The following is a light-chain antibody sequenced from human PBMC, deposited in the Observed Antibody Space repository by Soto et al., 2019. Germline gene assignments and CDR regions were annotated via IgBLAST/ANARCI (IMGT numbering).Light chain of an antibody. CDR2: GTS. V-gene: IGKV3-20*01. CDR3: QHYGSSPFT. J-gene: IGKJ4*01. CDR1: QSVSSSY. Sequence: EIVLTQSPGTLSLSPGERATLSCRASQSVSSSYLACYQQKTGQAPRLLTYGTSSRATGIPDGFSGRGSGTDFTLTISRLEPEDFAVYYCQHYGSSPFTFGGGTKVEIK.